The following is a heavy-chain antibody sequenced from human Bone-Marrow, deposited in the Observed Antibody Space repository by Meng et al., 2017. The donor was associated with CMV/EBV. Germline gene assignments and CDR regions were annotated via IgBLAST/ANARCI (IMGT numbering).Heavy chain of an antibody. V-gene: IGHV3-53*01. CDR2: IYASGTA. CDR3: ARDRGELMYYVDY. J-gene: IGHJ4*02. Sequence: GGSLRLSCAASGFTVSSSYMNWVRQAPGKGPEWVSIIYASGTAYYADSVKGRFTISRDNLKNTLYLQMDSLRAEDTAVYYCARDRGELMYYVDYWGQGTLVTVSS. CDR1: GFTVSSSY. D-gene: IGHD1-26*01.